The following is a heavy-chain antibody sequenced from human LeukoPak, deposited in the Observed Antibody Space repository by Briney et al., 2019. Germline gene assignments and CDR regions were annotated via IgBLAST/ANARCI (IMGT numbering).Heavy chain of an antibody. D-gene: IGHD4-17*01. CDR3: ARGRPYGDYAFYY. CDR2: IIPIFGTA. Sequence: SVKVSCKASGGTFSSYAISWVRQAPGQGLEWMGRIIPIFGTANYAQKFRGRVTITTDESTSTAYMELSSLRSEDTAVYYCARGRPYGDYAFYYWGQGTLVTVSS. J-gene: IGHJ4*02. V-gene: IGHV1-69*05. CDR1: GGTFSSYA.